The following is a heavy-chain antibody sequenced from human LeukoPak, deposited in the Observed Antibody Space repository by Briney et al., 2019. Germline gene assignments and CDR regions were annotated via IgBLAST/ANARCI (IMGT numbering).Heavy chain of an antibody. J-gene: IGHJ4*02. D-gene: IGHD1-20*01. Sequence: SVKVSCKASGGTFTSYAISWVRQAPGQGLEWMGGIIPIFGTANYAQKFQGRVTITTDESTSTAYMELSSLRSEDTAVYYCAISIPGKGDFDYWGQGTLVTVSS. V-gene: IGHV1-69*05. CDR2: IIPIFGTA. CDR3: AISIPGKGDFDY. CDR1: GGTFTSYA.